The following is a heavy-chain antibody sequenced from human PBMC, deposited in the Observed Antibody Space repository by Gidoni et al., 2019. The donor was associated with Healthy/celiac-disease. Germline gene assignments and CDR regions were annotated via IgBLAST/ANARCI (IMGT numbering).Heavy chain of an antibody. CDR2: IYPSGST. D-gene: IGHD3-22*01. CDR1: GGAISSGSCY. J-gene: IGHJ3*02. Sequence: VQLQESGTGLVKLAKTLTITCTVSGGAISSGSCYWSWTRQPAGKGLEWVGRIYPSGSTNDNPSLKSRCTISVDTSKTQFSLKLSSVTAADTAVYYCARDGPYYYDSSGYLDAFDIWGQGTMVTVSS. CDR3: ARDGPYYYDSSGYLDAFDI. V-gene: IGHV4-61*02.